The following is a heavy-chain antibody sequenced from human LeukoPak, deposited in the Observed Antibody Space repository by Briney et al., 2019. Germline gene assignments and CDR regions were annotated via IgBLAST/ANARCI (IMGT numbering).Heavy chain of an antibody. CDR1: GFTFSSYA. V-gene: IGHV3-30*04. CDR3: ARSAVGATHYYYYMDV. CDR2: ISYDGSNK. Sequence: GRSLRLSCAASGFTFSSYAMHWVRQAPGKGLEWVAVISYDGSNKYYADSVKGRFTISRDNSKNTLYLQMNSLRAEDTAVYYCARSAVGATHYYYYMDVWGKGTTVTISS. D-gene: IGHD1-26*01. J-gene: IGHJ6*03.